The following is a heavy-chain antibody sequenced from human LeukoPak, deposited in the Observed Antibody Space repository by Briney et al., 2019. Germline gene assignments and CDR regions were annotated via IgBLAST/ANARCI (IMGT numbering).Heavy chain of an antibody. CDR3: ARGPAVATITNYYYYGMDV. D-gene: IGHD5-12*01. J-gene: IGHJ6*02. Sequence: ASVKVSCKASGYTFTSYGISWVRQAPGQGLEWMGWISAYNGNTNYAQKLQGRVTMTTDTSTSTAYMEPRSLRSDDTAVYYCARGPAVATITNYYYYGMDVWGQGTTVTVSS. CDR2: ISAYNGNT. CDR1: GYTFTSYG. V-gene: IGHV1-18*01.